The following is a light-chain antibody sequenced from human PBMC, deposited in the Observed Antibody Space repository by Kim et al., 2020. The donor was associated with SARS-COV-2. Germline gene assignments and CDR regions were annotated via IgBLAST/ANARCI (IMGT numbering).Light chain of an antibody. V-gene: IGLV1-47*01. J-gene: IGLJ2*01. CDR3: AAWDDSLHVV. CDR2: RNN. Sequence: PGQRVTSSCSGSSPTIGSNYVYWNQQFAGTAPKLLIYRNNRRPSGVPDRCPGSKSGTSASLAISGLRSEDEADYYCAAWDDSLHVVFGGGTQLTVL. CDR1: SPTIGSNY.